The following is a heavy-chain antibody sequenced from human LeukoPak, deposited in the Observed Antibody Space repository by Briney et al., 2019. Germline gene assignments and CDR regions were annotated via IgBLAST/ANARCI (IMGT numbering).Heavy chain of an antibody. D-gene: IGHD1-7*01. CDR3: ARDYWRNYDY. CDR1: GFTFSDYA. J-gene: IGHJ4*02. V-gene: IGHV3-30-3*01. Sequence: GRSLRLSCAASGFTFSDYAMHWVRQAPGKGPEWVAVISKDGSDKYYPGSVRGRFTISRDNSKNTIYLQMDSLRAEDTAIYYCARDYWRNYDYWGQGTLVTVSS. CDR2: ISKDGSDK.